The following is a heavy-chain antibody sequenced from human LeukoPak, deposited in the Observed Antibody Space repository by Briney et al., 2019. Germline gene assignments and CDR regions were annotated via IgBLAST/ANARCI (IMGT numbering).Heavy chain of an antibody. CDR1: GFTFSSYG. CDR3: ARDRSSWYGGLDY. Sequence: GGSLRLSCAASGFTFSSYGMHWVRQAPRKGLGWVAFIRYDGSNKYYADSVKSRFTISRANSKSTFYLQMNRLRAEDTAVYYCARDRSSWYGGLDYWGQGTLVTVSS. J-gene: IGHJ4*02. D-gene: IGHD6-13*01. V-gene: IGHV3-30*02. CDR2: IRYDGSNK.